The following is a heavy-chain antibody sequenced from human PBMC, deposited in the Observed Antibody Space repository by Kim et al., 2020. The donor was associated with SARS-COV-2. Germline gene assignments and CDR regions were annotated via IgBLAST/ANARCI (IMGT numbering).Heavy chain of an antibody. J-gene: IGHJ4*02. Sequence: GGSLRLSCAASGFTFSSYAMSWVRQAPGKGLEWVSAISGSGGSTYYADSVKGRFTISRDNSKNTLYLQMNSLRAEDTAVYYCAKGGEEKVVGWQLAFDYWGQGTLVTVSS. V-gene: IGHV3-23*01. CDR3: AKGGEEKVVGWQLAFDY. CDR1: GFTFSSYA. D-gene: IGHD6-6*01. CDR2: ISGSGGST.